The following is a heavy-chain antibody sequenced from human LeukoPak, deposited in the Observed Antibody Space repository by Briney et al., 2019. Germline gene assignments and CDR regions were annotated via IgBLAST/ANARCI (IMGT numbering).Heavy chain of an antibody. CDR2: IYYSGST. J-gene: IGHJ4*02. D-gene: IGHD6-19*01. CDR3: ARHRKQLIGYFDY. Sequence: PSETLSLTCTVSGGSISSGDYYWSWIRQPPGKGLEWIGYIYYSGSTYYNPSLKSRVTISVDTSKNQFSLKLSSVTAADTAVYYCARHRKQLIGYFDYWGQGTLVTVSS. V-gene: IGHV4-30-4*01. CDR1: GGSISSGDYY.